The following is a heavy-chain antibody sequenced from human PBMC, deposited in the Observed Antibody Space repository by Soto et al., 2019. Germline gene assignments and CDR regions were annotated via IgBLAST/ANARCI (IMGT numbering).Heavy chain of an antibody. Sequence: QVQLQESGPGLVKPSQTLSLTCTVSGGSISSGDYYWSWIRHPPGKGLEWIGYIYYSGSTYYNPSLKSRVTISVDTYKNQFSLKLSSVTAADTAVYYCARARDYGDTTTRHYYSGMDVWGQGTTVTVSS. J-gene: IGHJ6*02. D-gene: IGHD4-17*01. V-gene: IGHV4-30-4*01. CDR3: ARARDYGDTTTRHYYSGMDV. CDR2: IYYSGST. CDR1: GGSISSGDYY.